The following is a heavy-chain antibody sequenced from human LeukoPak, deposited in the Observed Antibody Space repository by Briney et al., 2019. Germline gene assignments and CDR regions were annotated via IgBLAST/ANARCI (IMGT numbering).Heavy chain of an antibody. D-gene: IGHD5-12*01. V-gene: IGHV3-74*01. CDR2: INSDGNIT. J-gene: IGHJ3*02. Sequence: GSLRLSCAASGFTFSSYWMHWVRQAPGKGLVWVSRINSDGNITSYADSVKGRFTISRDNAKNTLYLLMNSLRAEDTAVYYCARGSGYAVFDIWGQGTMVTVSS. CDR3: ARGSGYAVFDI. CDR1: GFTFSSYW.